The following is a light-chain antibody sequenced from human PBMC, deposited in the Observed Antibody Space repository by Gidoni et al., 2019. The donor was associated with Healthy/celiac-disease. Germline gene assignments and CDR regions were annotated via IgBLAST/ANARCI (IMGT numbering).Light chain of an antibody. J-gene: IGLJ2*01. CDR3: TSYTRSTTLI. V-gene: IGLV2-14*01. CDR1: SSDVGDYNF. Sequence: QSALTQPASVSVSPGQSITISCTGTSSDVGDYNFVSWYQQHPGKAPKLMIFEVSNRPSGVSNRFSGSKSGNTASLTISGLRAEDEADYYCTSYTRSTTLIFGGGTKLTVL. CDR2: EVS.